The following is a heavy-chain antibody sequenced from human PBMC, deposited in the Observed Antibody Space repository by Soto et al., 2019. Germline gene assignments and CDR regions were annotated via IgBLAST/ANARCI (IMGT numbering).Heavy chain of an antibody. CDR3: ARRDYDILTGSYYFDY. CDR1: GGSISSSSYY. Sequence: QLQLQESGPGLVKPSETLSLTCTVSGGSISSSSYYWGWIRQPPGKGLEWIGSIYYSGSTYYNPSLKSRVTISVDTSKNQFSLKLSSVTAADTAVYYCARRDYDILTGSYYFDYWGQGTLVTVSS. D-gene: IGHD3-9*01. J-gene: IGHJ4*02. V-gene: IGHV4-39*01. CDR2: IYYSGST.